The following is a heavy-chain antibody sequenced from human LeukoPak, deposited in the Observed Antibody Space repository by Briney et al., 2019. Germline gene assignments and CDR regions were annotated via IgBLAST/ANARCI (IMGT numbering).Heavy chain of an antibody. CDR3: ARGGSGTYYDY. D-gene: IGHD1-26*01. Sequence: SETLSLTCAVPGGTITSYDNSWIRQPPGKGLEWIGYIYYSGSTNYNPSLKSRVTISVDTSKNQFSLKLSSVTAADTAVYYCARGGSGTYYDYWGQGTLVTVSS. V-gene: IGHV4-59*01. CDR2: IYYSGST. CDR1: GGTITSYD. J-gene: IGHJ4*02.